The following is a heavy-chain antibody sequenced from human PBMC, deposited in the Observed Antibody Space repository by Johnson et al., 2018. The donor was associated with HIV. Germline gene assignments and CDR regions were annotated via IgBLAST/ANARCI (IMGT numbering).Heavy chain of an antibody. V-gene: IGHV3-20*04. CDR3: AGRDLLRAFDI. J-gene: IGHJ3*02. Sequence: VQLVESRGVLVQPGGSLRLSCAASGFTVSSNEMSWVRQAPGKGLEWVSGINWNGGSTTYADSVKGRFTISRDNANNSLYLQMNSLRAEDTAVYYCAGRDLLRAFDIWGQGTMVTVSS. D-gene: IGHD2-15*01. CDR1: GFTVSSNE. CDR2: INWNGGST.